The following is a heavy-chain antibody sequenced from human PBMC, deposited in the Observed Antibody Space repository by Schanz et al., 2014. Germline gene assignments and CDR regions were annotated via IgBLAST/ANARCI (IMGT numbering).Heavy chain of an antibody. D-gene: IGHD2-2*01. CDR2: ISGSGAST. Sequence: VQLVESGGGVVQPGGSLRLSCAASGFTFSSYAMSWVRQASGKGLEWVSAISGSGASTYYADSVKGRFTISRDNSKNTLYLQMNSLTAEDTAVYFCARDLSSLIQGDVWGKGTTVTVSS. CDR3: ARDLSSLIQGDV. CDR1: GFTFSSYA. V-gene: IGHV3-23*04. J-gene: IGHJ6*04.